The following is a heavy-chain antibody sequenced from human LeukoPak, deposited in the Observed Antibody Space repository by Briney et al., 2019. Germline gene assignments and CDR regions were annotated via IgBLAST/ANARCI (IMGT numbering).Heavy chain of an antibody. J-gene: IGHJ3*02. D-gene: IGHD6-19*01. CDR2: IYHSGST. V-gene: IGHV4-38-2*01. Sequence: SETLSLSCAVSGDSISSGYYWGWIRQPPGKGLEWIGSIYHSGSTYDNPSLKSRVTISVDTSKNQFSLKLNSVTAADTAVYCCARGREYSSGYEAFNIWGQGTMVSVSS. CDR3: ARGREYSSGYEAFNI. CDR1: GDSISSGYY.